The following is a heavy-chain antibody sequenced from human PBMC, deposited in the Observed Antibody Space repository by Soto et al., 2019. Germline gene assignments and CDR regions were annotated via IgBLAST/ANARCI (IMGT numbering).Heavy chain of an antibody. J-gene: IGHJ4*02. Sequence: GESLKISCQVSGYTFTIYWIGWVRQMPGKGLEWMGIIYPSDSDTRYSPSFQGQVTISADQSINTAYLQWDSLKASDTAIYYCARPANTVADHFDLWGQGTRVTV. CDR2: IYPSDSDT. CDR3: ARPANTVADHFDL. CDR1: GYTFTIYW. D-gene: IGHD4-17*01. V-gene: IGHV5-51*01.